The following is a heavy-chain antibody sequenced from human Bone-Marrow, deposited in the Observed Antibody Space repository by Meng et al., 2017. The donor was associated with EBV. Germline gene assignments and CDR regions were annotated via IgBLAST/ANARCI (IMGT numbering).Heavy chain of an antibody. Sequence: QVSWVESVAEVKKPVSVVKVSCKASGGTFSSYGISWVRQAPGQGLECMGGIIPIFGTANYAQKFQGRVTITADESTSTAYMELSSLRSEDTAVYYCARDCSGSYNNWFDPWGQGTLVTVSS. CDR1: GGTFSSYG. D-gene: IGHD1-26*01. J-gene: IGHJ5*02. V-gene: IGHV1-69*01. CDR3: ARDCSGSYNNWFDP. CDR2: IIPIFGTA.